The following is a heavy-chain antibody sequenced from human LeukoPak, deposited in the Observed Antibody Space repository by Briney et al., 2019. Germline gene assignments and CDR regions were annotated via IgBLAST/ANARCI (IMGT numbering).Heavy chain of an antibody. D-gene: IGHD6-19*01. CDR1: GYTFTRYY. CDR2: INSNRGGT. Sequence: SVPVSCMASGYTFTRYYLHWLRPAPGQGLEWMGWINSNRGGTNYAQKFRERVTLTRDTYISTAYMELSRLRSDDAAVYYCARPAEQWLDNAFDIWGQGTMVTVSS. V-gene: IGHV1-2*02. CDR3: ARPAEQWLDNAFDI. J-gene: IGHJ3*02.